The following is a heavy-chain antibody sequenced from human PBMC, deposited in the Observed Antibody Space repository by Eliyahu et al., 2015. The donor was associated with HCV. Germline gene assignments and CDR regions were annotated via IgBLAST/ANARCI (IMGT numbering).Heavy chain of an antibody. Sequence: LQLQESGPGLVKPSETLSLICTVSGGSISXTSYYWDWIRQPPGKGLEWIGSGYYSGGTYYNPSLKSRVTISVDTSKNQFSLKLSSVTATDTAVYYCARNSGNYYDRHYYFDYWGRGTLVTVSS. CDR2: GYYSGGT. CDR3: ARNSGNYYDRHYYFDY. J-gene: IGHJ4*02. V-gene: IGHV4-39*01. CDR1: GGSISXTSYY. D-gene: IGHD1-26*01.